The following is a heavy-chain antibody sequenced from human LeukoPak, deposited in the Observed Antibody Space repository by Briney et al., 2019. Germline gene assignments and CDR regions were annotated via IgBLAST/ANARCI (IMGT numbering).Heavy chain of an antibody. CDR1: GYTLTELS. J-gene: IGHJ5*02. D-gene: IGHD3-16*01. CDR3: ARDLAWGKSNLNKSHAAWLDP. CDR2: YDPADGET. Sequence: ASVKVSCKVSGYTLTELSMHWVRQAPGKGLEWMGGYDPADGETIYAQKFQGRVTMTTDTSTSTAYMELRSLRSDDTAIYYCARDLAWGKSNLNKSHAAWLDPWGQGTLVTVSS. V-gene: IGHV1-24*01.